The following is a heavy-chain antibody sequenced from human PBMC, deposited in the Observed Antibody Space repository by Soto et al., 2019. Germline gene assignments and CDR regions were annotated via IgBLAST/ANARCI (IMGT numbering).Heavy chain of an antibody. D-gene: IGHD3-3*02. V-gene: IGHV4-39*01. CDR1: GDSIISSDFY. CDR2: IFYLGSS. Sequence: SETLSLTCTVSGDSIISSDFYWGWVRQPPGKGLEWIGSIFYLGSSYYNPSLKSRVTMSVDTSKNQFSLRLRSVTAADTAMYFCARHSLALRKNNWFDPWGQGIMVTVSS. J-gene: IGHJ5*02. CDR3: ARHSLALRKNNWFDP.